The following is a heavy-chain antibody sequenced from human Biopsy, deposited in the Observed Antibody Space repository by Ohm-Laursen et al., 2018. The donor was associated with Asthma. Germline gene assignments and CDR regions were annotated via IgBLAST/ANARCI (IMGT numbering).Heavy chain of an antibody. V-gene: IGHV1-58*01. D-gene: IGHD2/OR15-2a*01. CDR2: IVFASGAT. J-gene: IGHJ4*01. Sequence: VKISCNASGVALSGYTFEWVRQARGLGLEWIAWIVFASGATNYAQNFQDRLTVTRDMSAGSVSMELRGLSSTDTAVYYCAAGRTSLQGESLIWGQGTLVTVSS. CDR3: AAGRTSLQGESLI. CDR1: GVALSGYT.